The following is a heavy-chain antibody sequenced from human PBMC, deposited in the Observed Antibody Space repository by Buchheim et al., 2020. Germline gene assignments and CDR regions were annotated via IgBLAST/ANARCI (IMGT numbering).Heavy chain of an antibody. J-gene: IGHJ6*02. D-gene: IGHD6-6*01. V-gene: IGHV3-53*04. Sequence: EVQLVESGGGLVQPGGSLRLSCAASGFTVSSNYMSWVRQAPGKGLEWVSVIYSGGSTYYADSVKGRFTIARHNSKNTLYLQMNSLRAEDTAVYYCARGKVSIAARYGMDVWGQGTT. CDR2: IYSGGST. CDR3: ARGKVSIAARYGMDV. CDR1: GFTVSSNY.